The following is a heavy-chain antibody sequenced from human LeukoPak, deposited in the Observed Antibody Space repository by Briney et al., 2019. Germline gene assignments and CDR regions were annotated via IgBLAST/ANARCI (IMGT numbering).Heavy chain of an antibody. Sequence: GGSLRLSCAASGFTFSSYSMNWVRQAPGKGLEWVSYISSSSSTIYYADSVKGRFTISRDNAKNSLYLQMNSLRDEDTAVYYCTRGKVGYSNGWSAADYWGQGTLVTVSS. V-gene: IGHV3-48*02. CDR1: GFTFSSYS. J-gene: IGHJ4*02. CDR2: ISSSSSTI. D-gene: IGHD6-19*01. CDR3: TRGKVGYSNGWSAADY.